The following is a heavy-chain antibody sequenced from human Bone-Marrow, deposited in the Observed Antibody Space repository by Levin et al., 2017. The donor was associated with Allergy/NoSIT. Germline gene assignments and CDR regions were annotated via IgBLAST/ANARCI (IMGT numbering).Heavy chain of an antibody. CDR2: ISTTRSYI. V-gene: IGHV3-21*01. Sequence: PGGSLRLSCAASGFTFSSYSMNWVRQAPGKGLEWVSSISTTRSYIFYADSVKGRFTISRDNSKNALYLQMNSLRAEDTAVYYCARVDSSSWFSYGGLGTFDYWGQGTLVTVSS. J-gene: IGHJ4*02. CDR1: GFTFSSYS. CDR3: ARVDSSSWFSYGGLGTFDY. D-gene: IGHD6-13*01.